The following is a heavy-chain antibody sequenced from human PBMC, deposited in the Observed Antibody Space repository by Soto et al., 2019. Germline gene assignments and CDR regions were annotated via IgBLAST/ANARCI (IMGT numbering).Heavy chain of an antibody. Sequence: SETLSLTCAVYGGSFSGYYWSWIRQPPGKGLEWIGEINHSGSTNYNPSLKSRVTISVDTSKNQFSLKLSSVTAADTAVYYCARAVYDYIWGSWDDAFDIWGQGTMVTVSS. CDR1: GGSFSGYY. CDR2: INHSGST. D-gene: IGHD3-16*01. CDR3: ARAVYDYIWGSWDDAFDI. J-gene: IGHJ3*02. V-gene: IGHV4-34*01.